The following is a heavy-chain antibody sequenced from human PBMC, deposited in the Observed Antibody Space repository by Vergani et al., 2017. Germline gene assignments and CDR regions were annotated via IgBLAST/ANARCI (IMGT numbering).Heavy chain of an antibody. CDR3: ASDTHSGQRGDR. J-gene: IGHJ5*02. CDR1: FDSIRNLY. CDR2: IHYSENT. V-gene: IGHV4-59*11. Sequence: QVQLQESGAGLVKSSETLSLTCSVSFDSIRNLYCNWIRQPPGKGLEWIGSIHYSENTNYNPSLKTRVTISVDTSKNQFSLTLTSVTAADTAVYYCASDTHSGQRGDRWGQGILVTVTS. D-gene: IGHD6-19*01.